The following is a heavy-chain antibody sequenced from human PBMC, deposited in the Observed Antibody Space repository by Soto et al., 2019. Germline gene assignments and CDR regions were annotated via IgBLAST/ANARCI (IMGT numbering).Heavy chain of an antibody. V-gene: IGHV4-31*03. CDR2: STYTWAT. CDR1: GGSLREFGHF. D-gene: IGHD2-15*01. Sequence: PSETLSLTCTVSGGSLREFGHFWTWIRPRQGRGLEWIGYSTYTWATYDSPSLPTRISISISTSTHQISMTLNSGTAADAAVDYCAADSGGPPLNRFDSWGHGTLVTVSS. J-gene: IGHJ5*01. CDR3: AADSGGPPLNRFDS.